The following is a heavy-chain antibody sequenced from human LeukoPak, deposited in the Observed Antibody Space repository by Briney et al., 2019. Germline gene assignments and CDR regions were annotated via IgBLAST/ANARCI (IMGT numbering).Heavy chain of an antibody. CDR3: ARALNPYYYDSSGYSTFDY. Sequence: ASVKVSCKASGGTFSSYAISWVRQAPGQGLEWMGGIIPIFSTANYAQKFQGRVTITADESTSTAYMELSSLRSEDTAVYYCARALNPYYYDSSGYSTFDYWGQGTLVTVSS. CDR1: GGTFSSYA. J-gene: IGHJ4*02. CDR2: IIPIFSTA. V-gene: IGHV1-69*13. D-gene: IGHD3-22*01.